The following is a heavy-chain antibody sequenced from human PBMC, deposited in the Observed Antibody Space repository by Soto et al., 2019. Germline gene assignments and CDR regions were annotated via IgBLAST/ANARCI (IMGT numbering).Heavy chain of an antibody. CDR3: AKDRGSSMDSGMDV. J-gene: IGHJ6*02. D-gene: IGHD6-13*01. CDR1: GFTFSDYY. V-gene: IGHV3-11*04. CDR2: ISSSGSTI. Sequence: GGSLRLCCAASGFTFSDYYMSWIRQAPGKGLECVSYISSSGSTIYYADSVKGRFTISRDNSKNTLYLQMNSLRAEDTAVYYCAKDRGSSMDSGMDVWGQGTTVTVYS.